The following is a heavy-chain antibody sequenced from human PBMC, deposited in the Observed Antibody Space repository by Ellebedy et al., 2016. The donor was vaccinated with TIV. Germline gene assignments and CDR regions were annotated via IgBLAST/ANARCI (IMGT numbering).Heavy chain of an antibody. V-gene: IGHV3-74*01. CDR1: GFTFSSYW. CDR3: ARDGEYAVAGKVSGMDV. D-gene: IGHD6-19*01. CDR2: INSDGSST. Sequence: GGSLRLSXAASGFTFSSYWMHWVRQAPGKGLVWVSRINSDGSSTSYADSVKGRFTISRDNSKNTLYLQMNSLRAEDTAVYYCARDGEYAVAGKVSGMDVWGQGTTVTVSS. J-gene: IGHJ6*02.